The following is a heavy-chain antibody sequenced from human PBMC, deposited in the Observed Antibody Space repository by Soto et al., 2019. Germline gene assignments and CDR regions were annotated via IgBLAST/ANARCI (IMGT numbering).Heavy chain of an antibody. D-gene: IGHD6-13*01. V-gene: IGHV3-30-3*01. CDR2: ISYDGSNK. CDR1: GFTFSSHS. J-gene: IGHJ4*02. Sequence: GGSLRLSCAASGFTFSSHSMHWVRQAPGKGLEWVAVISYDGSNKYYADSVKGRFTISRDNSKNTLYLQMNSLRAEDTAVYYCATYASSWTVFDYWGQGTLVTVSS. CDR3: ATYASSWTVFDY.